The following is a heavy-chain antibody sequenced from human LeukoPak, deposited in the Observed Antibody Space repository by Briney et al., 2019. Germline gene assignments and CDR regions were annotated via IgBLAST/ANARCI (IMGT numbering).Heavy chain of an antibody. J-gene: IGHJ4*02. D-gene: IGHD2-2*02. CDR2: ITSNGGSA. Sequence: GGSLRLSCAASGFTFSIYAMHWVRQAPGKGLEYVSAITSNGGSAYYANSVKGRFAISRDNSKNTLYLQMGSLRAEDMAVYYCAREYCDSTTCYKTIDYWGQGTLVTVSS. V-gene: IGHV3-64*01. CDR1: GFTFSIYA. CDR3: AREYCDSTTCYKTIDY.